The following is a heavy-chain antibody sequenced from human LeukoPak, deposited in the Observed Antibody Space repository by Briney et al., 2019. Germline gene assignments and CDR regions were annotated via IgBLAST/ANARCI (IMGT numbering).Heavy chain of an antibody. CDR3: ARARGIVVVTIDAFDI. Sequence: ASVKVSCKASGGTFSSYAISWVRQAPGQGLEWMGWINPNSGGTNYAQKFQGRVTMTRDTSISTAYMELSRLRSDDTAVYYCARARGIVVVTIDAFDIWGQGTMVTVSS. CDR1: GGTFSSYA. J-gene: IGHJ3*02. CDR2: INPNSGGT. V-gene: IGHV1-2*02. D-gene: IGHD3-22*01.